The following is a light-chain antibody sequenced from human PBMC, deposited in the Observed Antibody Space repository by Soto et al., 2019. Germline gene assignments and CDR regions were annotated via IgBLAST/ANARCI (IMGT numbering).Light chain of an antibody. Sequence: QTVVTQEPSLTVSPGGTVTLTWASSTGAVTSDNYPNWIQQKPGQAPRGLIHSTDKKHSWTPARFSGSLLGGKAALTLSGLQPEDEADYYCLLYSGRAQVFGGGTKVTVL. V-gene: IGLV7-43*01. CDR2: STD. J-gene: IGLJ2*01. CDR1: TGAVTSDNY. CDR3: LLYSGRAQV.